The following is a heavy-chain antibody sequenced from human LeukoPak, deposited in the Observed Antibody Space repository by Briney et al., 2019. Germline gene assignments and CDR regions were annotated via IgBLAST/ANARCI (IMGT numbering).Heavy chain of an antibody. D-gene: IGHD3-3*02. CDR1: GFTFSSYA. CDR2: ISGSGGST. J-gene: IGHJ4*02. CDR3: AKGPYKGLLLAYYFDY. Sequence: PGGPLRLSCAASGFTFSSYAMSWVRQAPGKGLEWVSAISGSGGSTYYADSVKGRFTISRDNSKNTLYLQMNSLRAEDTAVYYCAKGPYKGLLLAYYFDYWGQGTLVTVSS. V-gene: IGHV3-23*01.